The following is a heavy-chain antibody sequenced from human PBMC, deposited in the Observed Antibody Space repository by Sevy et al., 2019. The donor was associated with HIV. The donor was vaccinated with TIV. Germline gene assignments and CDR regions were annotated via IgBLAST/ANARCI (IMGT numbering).Heavy chain of an antibody. CDR1: GFTFSSYA. J-gene: IGHJ4*02. Sequence: GGSLRLSCAASGFTFSSYAMHWVRQAPGKGLEWVAVISYDGSNKYYADSVKGRFSISRDNSKNTRYLQMNSLRAEETAVYYCAREGGEIAARPDQLAFDYWGQGTLVTVSS. D-gene: IGHD6-6*01. V-gene: IGHV3-30-3*01. CDR3: AREGGEIAARPDQLAFDY. CDR2: ISYDGSNK.